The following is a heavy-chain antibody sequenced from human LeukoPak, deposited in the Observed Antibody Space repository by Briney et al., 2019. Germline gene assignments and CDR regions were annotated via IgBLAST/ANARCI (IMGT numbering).Heavy chain of an antibody. Sequence: PSETLSLTCTVSGGSISSISNYWGWIRQPPGKGLEWIGSIYYTGSTYNNPSLKSRVTLSIDTSKNQFSLKVSSLTAADTAVYYCATVSRVAAGWHKIRYYYYYMDVWGKGTTVTVSS. J-gene: IGHJ6*03. V-gene: IGHV4-39*07. CDR2: IYYTGST. D-gene: IGHD5-24*01. CDR3: ATVSRVAAGWHKIRYYYYYMDV. CDR1: GGSISSISNY.